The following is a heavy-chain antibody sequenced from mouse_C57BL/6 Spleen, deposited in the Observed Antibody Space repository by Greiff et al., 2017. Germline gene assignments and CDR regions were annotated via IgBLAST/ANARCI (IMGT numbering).Heavy chain of an antibody. Sequence: QVHVKQPGAELVRPGSSVKLSCKASGYTFTSYWMHWVKQRPIQGLEWIGNIDPSDSETHYNQKFKDKATLTVDKSSSTAYMQLSSLTSEDSAVYYGARRRRDITTVVPYFDVWGTGTTVTVSS. CDR3: ARRRRDITTVVPYFDV. D-gene: IGHD1-1*01. CDR1: GYTFTSYW. CDR2: IDPSDSET. J-gene: IGHJ1*03. V-gene: IGHV1-52*01.